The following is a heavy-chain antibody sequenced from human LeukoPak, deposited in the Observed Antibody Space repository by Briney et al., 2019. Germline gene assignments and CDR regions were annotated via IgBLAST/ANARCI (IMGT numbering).Heavy chain of an antibody. V-gene: IGHV3-7*01. D-gene: IGHD3-3*01. CDR2: INQDVSRI. CDR3: SRLKDDVNKFDY. J-gene: IGHJ4*02. CDR1: GFTFSRYW. Sequence: PGWSLRLSCAGSGFTFSRYWMAWVRQAPGKGLEWVASINQDVSRIHYADAVKGRFTISRDNAKNSLYLQMTSLTVEDTAVYYCSRLKDDVNKFDYWGQGTLVTVSS.